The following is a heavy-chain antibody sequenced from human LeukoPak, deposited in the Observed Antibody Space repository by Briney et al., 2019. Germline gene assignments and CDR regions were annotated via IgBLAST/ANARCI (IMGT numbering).Heavy chain of an antibody. CDR1: GGSFSGYY. V-gene: IGHV4-34*01. J-gene: IGHJ4*02. CDR3: ARGGVGGYCSGGSCYTPLYFDY. Sequence: SETLSLTCAVYGGSFSGYYWSWIRQPPGKGLEWIGEINHSGSTNYNPSLKSQVTISVDTSKNQFSLKLSSVTAADTAVYYCARGGVGGYCSGGSCYTPLYFDYWGQGTLVTVSS. D-gene: IGHD2-15*01. CDR2: INHSGST.